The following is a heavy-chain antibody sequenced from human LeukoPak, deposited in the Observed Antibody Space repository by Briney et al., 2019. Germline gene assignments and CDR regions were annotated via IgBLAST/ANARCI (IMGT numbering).Heavy chain of an antibody. V-gene: IGHV1-69*13. J-gene: IGHJ6*03. CDR3: ARLELERNYYYYYMDV. D-gene: IGHD1-1*01. CDR1: GGTFSSHA. CDR2: IIPIFGTA. Sequence: SVKVSCKASGGTFSSHAISWVRQAPGQGLEWMGGIIPIFGTANYAQKFQGRVTITADESTSTAYMELSSLRSEDTAVYYCARLELERNYYYYYMDVWGKGTTVTVSS.